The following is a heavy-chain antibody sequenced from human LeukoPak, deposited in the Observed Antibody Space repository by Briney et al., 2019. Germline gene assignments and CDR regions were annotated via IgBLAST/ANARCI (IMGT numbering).Heavy chain of an antibody. CDR3: ARARGPSLGSAYDY. D-gene: IGHD3-22*01. Sequence: SETLSLTCTVSGGSISSGDYYWSWIRQPPGKGLEWIGYIYYTGSTYYNPSLKSRVTISVDTSKNQFSLKLSSVTAADTAVYYCARARGPSLGSAYDYWGQGTLVTVSS. CDR2: IYYTGST. J-gene: IGHJ4*02. CDR1: GGSISSGDYY. V-gene: IGHV4-30-4*01.